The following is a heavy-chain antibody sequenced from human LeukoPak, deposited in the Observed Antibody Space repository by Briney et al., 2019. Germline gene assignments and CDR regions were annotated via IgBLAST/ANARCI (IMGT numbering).Heavy chain of an antibody. V-gene: IGHV3-53*01. CDR3: ARDSNYDTSGHYY. CDR1: GFTVSSNY. Sequence: GGSLRLSCAASGFTVSSNYMSWVRQAPGKGLEWVSVIYSGGSTYSADSVKGRFTISRDNSKNTLYLQMNSLRAEDAAVYYCARDSNYDTSGHYYWGQGTLVTVSS. J-gene: IGHJ4*02. CDR2: IYSGGST. D-gene: IGHD3-22*01.